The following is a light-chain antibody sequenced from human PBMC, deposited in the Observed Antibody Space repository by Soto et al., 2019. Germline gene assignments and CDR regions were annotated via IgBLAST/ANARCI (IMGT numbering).Light chain of an antibody. Sequence: EIVLTQSPATLSLSPGERAALSCGASQSVNNNFLAWYQQIPGQAPRLLIYGASSRASGIPARFRGSGSGTDFTLTISRLEPEDFAVYYCQQYGDSPYTCGQGTKLQIK. V-gene: IGKV3-20*01. CDR3: QQYGDSPYT. CDR1: QSVNNNF. CDR2: GAS. J-gene: IGKJ2*01.